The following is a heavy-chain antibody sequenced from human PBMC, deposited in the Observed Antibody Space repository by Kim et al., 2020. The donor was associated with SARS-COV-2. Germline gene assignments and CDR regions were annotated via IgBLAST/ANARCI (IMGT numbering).Heavy chain of an antibody. D-gene: IGHD6-19*01. CDR2: LTADGVHT. CDR3: VKAGGWHTNFFFDY. Sequence: GGSLRLSCAVSGFTFSDFAMAWVRLAPGKGLEWVSSLTADGVHTYYVDSVKGRFTISRDNSKSTLYLQMNSLRAEDTALYYCVKAGGWHTNFFFDYWGQGTLVTVSS. CDR1: GFTFSDFA. J-gene: IGHJ4*02. V-gene: IGHV3-23*01.